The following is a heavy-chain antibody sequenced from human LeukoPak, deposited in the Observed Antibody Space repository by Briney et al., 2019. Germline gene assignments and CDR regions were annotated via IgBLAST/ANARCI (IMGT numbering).Heavy chain of an antibody. J-gene: IGHJ2*01. CDR1: GGSFSGYY. V-gene: IGHV4-34*01. CDR3: ARALRGRYWYFDL. CDR2: INHTGNT. Sequence: SETLSLTCAVYGGSFSGYYWSWIRQPPGKGLEWIGEINHTGNTNYSPSLKSRVTISVDTSKNQFSLKLSSVTAADTAVYYCARALRGRYWYFDLWGRGTLVTVSS.